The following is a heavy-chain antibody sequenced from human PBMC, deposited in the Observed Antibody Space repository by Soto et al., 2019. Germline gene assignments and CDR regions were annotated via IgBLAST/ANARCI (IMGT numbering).Heavy chain of an antibody. D-gene: IGHD6-13*01. V-gene: IGHV3-23*01. CDR3: AKDDPPQFAGTYYFDY. Sequence: GGSLRLSCAASGFTFSSYAMSWVRQAPGKGLEWVSAISGSGGSTYYADSVKGRFTISRDNSKNTLYLQMNSLRAEDTAVYYCAKDDPPQFAGTYYFDYWGQGTLVTVSS. J-gene: IGHJ4*02. CDR1: GFTFSSYA. CDR2: ISGSGGST.